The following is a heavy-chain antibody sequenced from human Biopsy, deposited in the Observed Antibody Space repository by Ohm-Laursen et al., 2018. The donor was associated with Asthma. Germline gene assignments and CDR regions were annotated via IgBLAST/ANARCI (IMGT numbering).Heavy chain of an antibody. J-gene: IGHJ4*02. CDR2: INPNSGGT. Sequence: ASVKVSCKASGYTFTGYYMHWVRQAPGQGLEWMGWINPNSGGTNYAQKFQGWVTMTRDTSISTAYMELSSLRSEDTAVYYCARGMVSGFCSDGSCYHLDDWGQGTLVTVSS. CDR3: ARGMVSGFCSDGSCYHLDD. V-gene: IGHV1-2*04. D-gene: IGHD2-15*01. CDR1: GYTFTGYY.